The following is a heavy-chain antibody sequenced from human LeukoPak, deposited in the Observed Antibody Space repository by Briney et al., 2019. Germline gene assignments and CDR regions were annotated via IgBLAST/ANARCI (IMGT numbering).Heavy chain of an antibody. CDR2: IKQDGSEK. Sequence: GGSLRLSCAASGFTFSSYWMIGVRQAPGKGLEWVANIKQDGSEKYYVDSVKGRFTISRDNAKNSLYLQMNSLRDEDTAVYYCARENTIFGVVINYWGQGTLVTVSS. CDR3: ARENTIFGVVINY. V-gene: IGHV3-7*01. CDR1: GFTFSSYW. J-gene: IGHJ4*02. D-gene: IGHD3-3*01.